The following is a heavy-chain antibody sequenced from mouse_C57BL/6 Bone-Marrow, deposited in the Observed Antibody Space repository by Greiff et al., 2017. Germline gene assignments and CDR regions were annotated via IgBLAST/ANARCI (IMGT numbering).Heavy chain of an antibody. CDR3: ARSGDYERDAMDY. V-gene: IGHV1-81*01. D-gene: IGHD2-4*01. Sequence: VQLQESGAELARPGASVKLSCKASGYTFTSYGISWVKQRTGQGLEWIGEIYPRSGNTYYNEKFKGKATLTADKSSSTAYMELRSLTSEDSAVYFCARSGDYERDAMDYWGQGTSVTVSS. CDR2: IYPRSGNT. J-gene: IGHJ4*01. CDR1: GYTFTSYG.